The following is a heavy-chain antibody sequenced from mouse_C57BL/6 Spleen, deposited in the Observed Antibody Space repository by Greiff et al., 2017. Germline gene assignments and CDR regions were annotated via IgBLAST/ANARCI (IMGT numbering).Heavy chain of an antibody. Sequence: EVMLVESGGGLVKPGGSLKLSCAASGFTFSSYAMSWVRQTPEKRLEWVATISDGGSYTYYPDNVKGRFTISRDNAKNNLYLQMSHLKSEDTAMYYCARLGFDDWGQGTTLTVSS. V-gene: IGHV5-4*03. D-gene: IGHD4-1*01. CDR2: ISDGGSYT. CDR3: ARLGFDD. CDR1: GFTFSSYA. J-gene: IGHJ2*01.